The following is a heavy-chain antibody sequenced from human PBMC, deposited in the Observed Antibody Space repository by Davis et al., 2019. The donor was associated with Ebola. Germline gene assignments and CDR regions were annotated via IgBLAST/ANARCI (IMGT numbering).Heavy chain of an antibody. V-gene: IGHV3-9*01. D-gene: IGHD2-2*02. J-gene: IGHJ4*02. CDR3: AKGRTIPLALDF. CDR1: GFAFGDYA. Sequence: GGSLRPSCAGPGFAFGDYAMHWVRQAPGKGLEWVSGINWNSDSIVYADSVKGRFTISRDNAKNSLYLQMNSLRGEDTAFYYCAKGRTIPLALDFWGRGTLVTVSS. CDR2: INWNSDSI.